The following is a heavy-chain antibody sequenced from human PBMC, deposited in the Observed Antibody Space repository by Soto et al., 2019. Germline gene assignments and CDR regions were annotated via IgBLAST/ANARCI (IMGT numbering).Heavy chain of an antibody. J-gene: IGHJ4*02. CDR2: ISGSGGST. Sequence: GGSLRLSCAASGFTFSSYAMSWVRQAPGKGLEWVSAISGSGGSTYYADSVKGRFTISRDNSKNKLYLQMNSLRAEDTAVYYCAKDSGGYSSSSAYWGQGTLVTVSS. CDR1: GFTFSSYA. D-gene: IGHD6-6*01. V-gene: IGHV3-23*01. CDR3: AKDSGGYSSSSAY.